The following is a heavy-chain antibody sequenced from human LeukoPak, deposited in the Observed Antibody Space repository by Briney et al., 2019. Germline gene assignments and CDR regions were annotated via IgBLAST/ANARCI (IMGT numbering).Heavy chain of an antibody. CDR3: ARVMRYYYGSNAYYLDY. CDR2: IIISGSTI. D-gene: IGHD3-22*01. Sequence: GGSLRLSCAASGFTFSSYEMNWFRQAPGKGLGWVSYIIISGSTIYYAHSVKGRFAISRDNAKNSLYMQLNSLRAEDTAVYYCARVMRYYYGSNAYYLDYWGQGTLVSVSS. J-gene: IGHJ4*02. V-gene: IGHV3-48*03. CDR1: GFTFSSYE.